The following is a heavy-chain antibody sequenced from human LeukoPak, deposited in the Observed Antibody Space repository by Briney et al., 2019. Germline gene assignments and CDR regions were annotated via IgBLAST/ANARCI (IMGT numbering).Heavy chain of an antibody. Sequence: GASVKVSCKASGYTFTSYYMHWVRQAPGQGLEWMGIINPSGGSTSYAQKFQGRATMTRDMSTSTVYMELSSLRSEDTAVYYCARDSSGYYFDYWGQGTLVTVSS. CDR1: GYTFTSYY. V-gene: IGHV1-46*01. J-gene: IGHJ4*02. D-gene: IGHD7-27*01. CDR2: INPSGGST. CDR3: ARDSSGYYFDY.